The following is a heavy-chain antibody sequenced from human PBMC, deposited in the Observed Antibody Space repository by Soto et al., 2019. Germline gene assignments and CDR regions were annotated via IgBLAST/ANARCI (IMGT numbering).Heavy chain of an antibody. CDR3: ARDWDLFQA. CDR2: ISSSSSYI. CDR1: GFTFSAYS. Sequence: SCAASGFTFSAYSMNWVRQAPGKGLEWVSSISSSSSYIYYADSLKGRFTISRDNAKNSLYLQMNSLRAEDTAVYYCARDWDLFQAWGQGTLVTVSS. J-gene: IGHJ5*02. V-gene: IGHV3-21*01. D-gene: IGHD1-26*01.